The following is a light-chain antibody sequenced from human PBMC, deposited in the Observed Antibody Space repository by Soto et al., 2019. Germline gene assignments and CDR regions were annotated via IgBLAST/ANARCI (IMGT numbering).Light chain of an antibody. CDR1: QSVSYY. CDR2: DAS. V-gene: IGKV3-11*01. J-gene: IGKJ5*01. Sequence: EIVLTQSPGTLSLSPGERATLSCRASQSVSYYLAWYQQKPGQAPRLLIYDASNRATGIPARFSGSGSGTDFTLTISSLEPEDFAVYYCQQRSNWPPINFGQGTRLEI. CDR3: QQRSNWPPIN.